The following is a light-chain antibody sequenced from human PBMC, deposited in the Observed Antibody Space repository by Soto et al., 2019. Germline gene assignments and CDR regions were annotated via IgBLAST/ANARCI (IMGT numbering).Light chain of an antibody. CDR2: DAS. V-gene: IGKV3-11*01. CDR1: QSVSSY. Sequence: EIVLTQSPATLSLSPGERATLSCRASQSVSSYLAWYQQKPGQAHRLLIYDASNRATGIPARFSGSGSGTDFTLTISSLEPEDFAVYYCQQRSNWPPWTVGQGTKGDIK. CDR3: QQRSNWPPWT. J-gene: IGKJ1*01.